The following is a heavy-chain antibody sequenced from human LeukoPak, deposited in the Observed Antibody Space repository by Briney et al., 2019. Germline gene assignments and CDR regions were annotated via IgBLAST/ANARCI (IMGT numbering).Heavy chain of an antibody. D-gene: IGHD3-10*01. CDR2: ISSSSSTI. CDR1: GFTFSSYS. CDR3: ARVLESYYGSGIDGMDV. V-gene: IGHV3-48*01. Sequence: GGSLRLSCAASGFTFSSYSMNWVRQASGKGLEWVSYISSSSSTIYYADSVKGRFTISRDNAKNSLYLQMNSLRAEDTAVYYCARVLESYYGSGIDGMDVWGQGTTVTVSS. J-gene: IGHJ6*02.